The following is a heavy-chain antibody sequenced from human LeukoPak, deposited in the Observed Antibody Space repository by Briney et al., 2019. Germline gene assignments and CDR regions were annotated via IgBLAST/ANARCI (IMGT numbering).Heavy chain of an antibody. D-gene: IGHD3-22*01. J-gene: IGHJ4*02. CDR2: ISGSGGNT. Sequence: GGSLRLSCAASGFTFSSYAMSWVRQAPGKGLEWVSAISGSGGNTYYADSVKGRFTISRDNSKNMLYLQMNSLRAEDTAVYYCAKDPGATKYYYDSSGYYPDWGQGTLVTVSS. CDR3: AKDPGATKYYYDSSGYYPD. CDR1: GFTFSSYA. V-gene: IGHV3-23*01.